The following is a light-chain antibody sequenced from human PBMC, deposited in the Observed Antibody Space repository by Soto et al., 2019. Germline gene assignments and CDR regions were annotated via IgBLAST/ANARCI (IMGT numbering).Light chain of an antibody. V-gene: IGKV1-9*01. Sequence: DIQLTQSPSFLSASVGDRVTITCRASQGISSYLAWYQQKPRKAPEVLIFGASTLQSGVPSRFSGSGSGTEFTLTISSLQPEDFATYYCQQSFGTPLTFGGGTKVEIK. CDR1: QGISSY. CDR2: GAS. J-gene: IGKJ4*01. CDR3: QQSFGTPLT.